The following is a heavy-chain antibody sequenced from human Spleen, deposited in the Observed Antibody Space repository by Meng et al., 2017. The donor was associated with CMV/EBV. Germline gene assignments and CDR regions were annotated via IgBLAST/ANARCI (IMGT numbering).Heavy chain of an antibody. D-gene: IGHD1-26*01. CDR3: ARVWDYSGSSTEAFDL. J-gene: IGHJ3*01. CDR2: INIDGSVT. CDR1: GFTFSNYW. Sequence: GESLKISCAASGFTFSNYWMYWVRQGPGKGIVWVSRINIDGSVTRYADSVKGRFTISRDNAKNTLYLQMNSLRAEDTAVYYCARVWDYSGSSTEAFDLWGQGTMVTVSS. V-gene: IGHV3-74*01.